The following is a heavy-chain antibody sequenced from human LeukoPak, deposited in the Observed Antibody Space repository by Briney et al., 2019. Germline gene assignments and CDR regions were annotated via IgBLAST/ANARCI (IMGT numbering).Heavy chain of an antibody. CDR2: INAGNGNT. V-gene: IGHV1-3*01. CDR1: GYTLTELS. J-gene: IGHJ5*02. CDR3: ARGSFDP. Sequence: ASVKVSCKVSGYTLTELSMHWVRQAPGQRLEWMGWINAGNGNTKYSQKFQGRVTITRDTSASTAYMELSSLRSEDTAVYYCARGSFDPWGQGTLVTVSS.